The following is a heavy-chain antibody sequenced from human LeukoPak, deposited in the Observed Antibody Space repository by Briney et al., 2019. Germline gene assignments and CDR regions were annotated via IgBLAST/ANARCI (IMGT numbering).Heavy chain of an antibody. CDR2: IYHSGST. Sequence: PSETLSLTCAVSGGSISSGGDSWSWIRQPPGKGLEWIGYIYHSGSTNYNPSLKSRVTISVDTSKNQFSLKLSSVTAADTAVYYCARRIVAAGFDPWGQGTLVIVSS. V-gene: IGHV4-30-2*02. D-gene: IGHD6-13*01. J-gene: IGHJ5*02. CDR1: GGSISSGGDS. CDR3: ARRIVAAGFDP.